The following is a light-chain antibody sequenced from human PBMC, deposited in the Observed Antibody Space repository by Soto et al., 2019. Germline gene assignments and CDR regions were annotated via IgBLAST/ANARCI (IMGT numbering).Light chain of an antibody. CDR2: GAS. CDR1: QSVSSN. Sequence: EMVSTNCPATLTVSPGERATLSCRASQSVSSNLAWYQQKPGQAPRLLIYGASTRATGIPARFSGSGSGTEFTLTISSLQSEDFAVYYCQQYNNWTRTFGQGTKVDI. CDR3: QQYNNWTRT. V-gene: IGKV3-15*01. J-gene: IGKJ1*01.